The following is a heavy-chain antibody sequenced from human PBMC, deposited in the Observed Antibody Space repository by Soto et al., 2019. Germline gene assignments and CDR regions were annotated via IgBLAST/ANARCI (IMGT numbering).Heavy chain of an antibody. CDR1: GGSISSYY. V-gene: IGHV4-59*01. CDR3: ARDGLLRPCILRTRGHCFDP. D-gene: IGHD2-15*01. CDR2: IYYSGST. Sequence: SETLSLTCTVSGGSISSYYWSWIRPPPGKGLEWIGYIYYSGSTNYNPSLKSRVTISVDTSKNQFSLKLSSVTAADTAVYYCARDGLLRPCILRTRGHCFDPWGQGTLVTVSS. J-gene: IGHJ5*02.